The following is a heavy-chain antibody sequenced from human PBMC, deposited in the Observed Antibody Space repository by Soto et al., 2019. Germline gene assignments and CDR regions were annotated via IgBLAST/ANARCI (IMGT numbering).Heavy chain of an antibody. CDR3: ARDETLRRHGFAFDI. CDR1: GYTFPSYG. J-gene: IGHJ3*02. CDR2: ISAYNGNT. Sequence: ASVKVSCKASGYTFPSYGISWVRQAPGQGLEWMGWISAYNGNTNYAQKLQGRVTMTTDTSTSTAYMELRSLRSDDTAVYYCARDETLRRHGFAFDIWGQGTMVTVSS. V-gene: IGHV1-18*01. D-gene: IGHD4-17*01.